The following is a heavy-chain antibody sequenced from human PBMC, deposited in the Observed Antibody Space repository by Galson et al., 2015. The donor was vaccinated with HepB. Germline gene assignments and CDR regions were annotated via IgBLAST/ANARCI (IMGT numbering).Heavy chain of an antibody. CDR3: ARRYSSCGSTSCYFLSDF. CDR2: IDPSRGAT. V-gene: IGHV1-46*01. J-gene: IGHJ4*02. CDR1: GYTFTNYY. Sequence: SVKVSCKASGYTFTNYYIHWVRQAPGQGLEWMGIIDPSRGATEYTQKFQGRLTMTRDTSTSTVYMELNSLTSDDTAVYYCARRYSSCGSTSCYFLSDFWGQGTLVTVSS. D-gene: IGHD2-2*01.